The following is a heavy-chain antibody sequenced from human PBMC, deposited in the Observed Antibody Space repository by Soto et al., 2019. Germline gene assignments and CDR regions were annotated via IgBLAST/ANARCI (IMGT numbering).Heavy chain of an antibody. CDR2: IVAASGKT. Sequence: QMHVAQSGPEVKKPGTSVKVSCKGSGFTFSRSAVQWVRQARGQGLEWIGWIVAASGKTDYSQIFQERVTITRDMSTSTAYMELSSLSSEDTAVYYCAATLDWGSYDFGGYPSWGQGTLVTVSS. CDR3: AATLDWGSYDFGGYPS. D-gene: IGHD3-22*01. J-gene: IGHJ4*02. CDR1: GFTFSRSA. V-gene: IGHV1-58*01.